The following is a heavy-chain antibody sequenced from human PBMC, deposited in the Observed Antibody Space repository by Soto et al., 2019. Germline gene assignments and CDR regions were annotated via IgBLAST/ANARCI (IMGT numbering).Heavy chain of an antibody. D-gene: IGHD2-2*01. CDR3: ARGLGFRYCSSTSCPHLGY. J-gene: IGHJ4*02. CDR2: MNPNSGNT. CDR1: GYTFTSYD. V-gene: IGHV1-8*01. Sequence: ASVKVSCKASGYTFTSYDINWVRQATGQGLEWMGWMNPNSGNTGYAQKFQGRVTMTGNTSISTAYMELSSLRSEDTAVYYCARGLGFRYCSSTSCPHLGYWGQGTLVT.